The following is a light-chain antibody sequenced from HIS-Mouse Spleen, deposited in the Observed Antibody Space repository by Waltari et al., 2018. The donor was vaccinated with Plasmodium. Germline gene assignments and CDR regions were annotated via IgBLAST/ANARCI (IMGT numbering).Light chain of an antibody. CDR1: NLGSKS. J-gene: IGLJ1*01. CDR3: QVWDSSSDHYV. Sequence: YVLTQPPSVSVAPGQPARITCGGNNLGSKSGHWYQQKPGQAPVMVVYGDSDRTSGIPGGFSGSNAGNTATLTISRVEAGDEADYYCQVWDSSSDHYVFGTGTKVTVL. V-gene: IGLV3-21*02. CDR2: GDS.